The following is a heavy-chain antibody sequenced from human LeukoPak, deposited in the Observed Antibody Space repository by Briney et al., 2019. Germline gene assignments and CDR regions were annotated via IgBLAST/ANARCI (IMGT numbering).Heavy chain of an antibody. CDR2: ISHSGSA. D-gene: IGHD3-10*02. V-gene: IGHV4-59*08. CDR3: ARQAVFGLEFDP. J-gene: IGHJ5*02. CDR1: GGSISSYY. Sequence: SETLSLTCTVSGGSISSYYWSWIRQPPGKGLEWIGFISHSGSAYYNPSLMSRVTISVDTSKTQLSLKLSSVTAADTAVYYCARQAVFGLEFDPWGQGTLVTVSS.